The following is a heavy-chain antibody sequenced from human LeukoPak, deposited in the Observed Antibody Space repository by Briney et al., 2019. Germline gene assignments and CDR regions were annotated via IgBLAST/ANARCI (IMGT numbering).Heavy chain of an antibody. J-gene: IGHJ1*01. CDR3: ARIGISARGTNFHH. Sequence: ASVKVSCKASGYTFTGYYMHWVRQAPGQGLEWMGWINPNSGGTNYAHKFQGRVTMTRDTSISTAYMELSRLRSDHTPLYYCARIGISARGTNFHHWGQGTLVTVSS. D-gene: IGHD6-13*01. V-gene: IGHV1-2*07. CDR1: GYTFTGYY. CDR2: INPNSGGT.